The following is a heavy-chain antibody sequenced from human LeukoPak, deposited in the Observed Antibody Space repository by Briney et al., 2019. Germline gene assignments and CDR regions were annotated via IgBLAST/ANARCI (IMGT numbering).Heavy chain of an antibody. CDR1: GGSFSGYY. D-gene: IGHD3-10*01. CDR3: ARGVRVYGTSFDY. Sequence: PSETLSLTCAVYGGSFSGYYWGWIRQPPGKGLEWIGEINHSGSTNYNPYLKSRVTISVDSSKNQFSLKLSSVTAADTAVYCCARGVRVYGTSFDYWGQGTLVTVSS. CDR2: INHSGST. J-gene: IGHJ4*02. V-gene: IGHV4-34*01.